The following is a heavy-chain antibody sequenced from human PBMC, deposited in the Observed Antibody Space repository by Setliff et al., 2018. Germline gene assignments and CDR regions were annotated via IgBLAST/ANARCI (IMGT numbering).Heavy chain of an antibody. CDR2: INSYNGNT. V-gene: IGHV1-18*01. D-gene: IGHD6-19*01. J-gene: IGHJ6*03. Sequence: ASVKVSCKASGYTFSDYYIHWVRQAPGQGLEWMGWINSYNGNTNYARKFQGRVTMTTDTSTSTAHMELRSLTSDDTAVYYCASEYGYSSSMDVWGNGTTVTVS. CDR3: ASEYGYSSSMDV. CDR1: GYTFSDYY.